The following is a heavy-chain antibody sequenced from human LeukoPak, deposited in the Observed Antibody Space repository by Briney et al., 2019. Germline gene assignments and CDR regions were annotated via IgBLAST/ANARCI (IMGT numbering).Heavy chain of an antibody. J-gene: IGHJ4*02. CDR1: GGSISSYY. V-gene: IGHV4-59*01. Sequence: PSETLSLTCTVSGGSISSYYWSWIRQPPGKRLEWIGYISYSGTTNYNPSLKSRVTISVDTSKNQFSLKLTSVTAADTAVYYCARDEGATAYWGQGTLVTVSS. CDR3: ARDEGATAY. CDR2: ISYSGTT. D-gene: IGHD1-26*01.